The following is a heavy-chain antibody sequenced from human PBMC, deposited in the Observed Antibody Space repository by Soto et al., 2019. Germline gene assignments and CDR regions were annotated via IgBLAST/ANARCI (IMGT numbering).Heavy chain of an antibody. D-gene: IGHD3-22*01. V-gene: IGHV3-23*01. J-gene: IGHJ6*02. Sequence: PGGSLRLSCAASGFTFSSYAMSWVRQAPGKGLEWVSAISGSGGSTYYADSVKGRFTISRDNSKNTLYLQMNSLRAEDTAVYYCAKDKIITMIVVATHGMDVWGQGTTVTV. CDR3: AKDKIITMIVVATHGMDV. CDR1: GFTFSSYA. CDR2: ISGSGGST.